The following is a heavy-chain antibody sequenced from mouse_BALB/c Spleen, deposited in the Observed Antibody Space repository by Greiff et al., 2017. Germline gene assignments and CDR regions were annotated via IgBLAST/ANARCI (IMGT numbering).Heavy chain of an antibody. CDR2: IYPSDSYT. CDR3: TRGSHGSSFDY. D-gene: IGHD1-1*01. V-gene: IGHV1-69*02. J-gene: IGHJ2*01. CDR1: GYTFTSYW. Sequence: QVQLQQPGAELVRPGASVKLSCKASGYTFTSYWINWVKQRPGQGLEWIGNIYPSDSYTNYNQKFKDKATLTVDKSSSTAYMQLSSPTSEDSAVYYCTRGSHGSSFDYWGQGTTLTVSS.